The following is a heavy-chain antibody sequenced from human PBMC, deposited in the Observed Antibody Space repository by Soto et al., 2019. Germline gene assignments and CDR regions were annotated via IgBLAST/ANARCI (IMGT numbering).Heavy chain of an antibody. D-gene: IGHD4-17*01. CDR1: GFTFSNAW. J-gene: IGHJ3*02. CDR3: TTSVTTIASFDI. CDR2: IKSKTDGGTT. V-gene: IGHV3-15*01. Sequence: EVQLVESGGGLVKPGGSLRLSCAASGFTFSNAWMSWVRQAPGKGLAWVARIKSKTDGGTTDYAAPVKGRFTISRDDSKSTLYLQMNSLKTEDTAVYYCTTSVTTIASFDIWGQGTMVTVSS.